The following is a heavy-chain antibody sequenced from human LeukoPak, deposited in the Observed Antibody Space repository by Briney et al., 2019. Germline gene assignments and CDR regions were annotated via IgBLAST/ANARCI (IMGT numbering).Heavy chain of an antibody. J-gene: IGHJ3*02. CDR1: GYTFTSYD. Sequence: ASVKVSCKASGYTFTSYDINWVRQATGQGLEWMGWMNPNSGNTGYSQKFQGRVTITRDTSISTAYMELSSLRSEDTAVYYCARVSGDDGNDALDTWGQGTMVTVSS. CDR2: MNPNSGNT. V-gene: IGHV1-8*03. D-gene: IGHD2-21*02. CDR3: ARVSGDDGNDALDT.